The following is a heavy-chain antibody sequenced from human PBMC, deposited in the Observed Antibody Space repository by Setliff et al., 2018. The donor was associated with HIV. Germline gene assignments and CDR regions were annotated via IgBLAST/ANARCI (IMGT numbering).Heavy chain of an antibody. V-gene: IGHV3-9*01. CDR2: ISWNGDDL. Sequence: PGGSLRLSCAASGFTFDDYAMHWVRQAPGKGLEWVSGISWNGDDLVYADSVKGRFTISRDNAKNSMYLQMNSLRAEDTALYYCARVYDTSGYSLSIPGYWGQGTLVTVSS. J-gene: IGHJ4*02. CDR1: GFTFDDYA. D-gene: IGHD3-22*01. CDR3: ARVYDTSGYSLSIPGY.